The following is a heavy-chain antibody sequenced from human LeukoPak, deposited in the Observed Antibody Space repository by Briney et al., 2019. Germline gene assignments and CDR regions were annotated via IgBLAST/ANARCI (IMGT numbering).Heavy chain of an antibody. J-gene: IGHJ4*02. V-gene: IGHV3-48*03. Sequence: PGGSLRLSCAASGFTFSSYEMNWVRQAPGKGLEWVSYISSSGSTIYYADSVKGRFTISRDNAKNSLYLQMNSLRAEDTAVYYCARVHLSGSYYVYDYWGQGTLDTVSS. D-gene: IGHD1-26*01. CDR2: ISSSGSTI. CDR1: GFTFSSYE. CDR3: ARVHLSGSYYVYDY.